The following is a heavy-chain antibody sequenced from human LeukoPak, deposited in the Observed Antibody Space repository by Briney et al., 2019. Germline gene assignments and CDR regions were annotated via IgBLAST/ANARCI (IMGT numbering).Heavy chain of an antibody. Sequence: GASAKVSCKASGYTFTSYYMHWERQAPGQGLEWMGIINPSGGSTSYAQKFQGRVTMTRDMSTRTVYMELSSLRSEDTAVYYCARDRGYCSSTSCYTWYNWFAPWGQGTLVTVSS. CDR2: INPSGGST. CDR3: ARDRGYCSSTSCYTWYNWFAP. D-gene: IGHD2-2*02. J-gene: IGHJ5*02. CDR1: GYTFTSYY. V-gene: IGHV1-46*01.